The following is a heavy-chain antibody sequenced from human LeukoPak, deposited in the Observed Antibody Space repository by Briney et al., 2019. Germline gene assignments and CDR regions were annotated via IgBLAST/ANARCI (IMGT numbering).Heavy chain of an antibody. CDR2: ISAYNGNT. CDR1: GYTFTSYG. CDR3: ARDHMSRFLPPPTFDY. Sequence: ASVKVSCKASGYTFTSYGISWVRRAPGQGLEWMGWISAYNGNTNYAQKLQGRVTMTTDTSTSTAYMELRSLRSDDTAVYYCARDHMSRFLPPPTFDYWGQGTLVTVSS. D-gene: IGHD3-3*01. J-gene: IGHJ4*02. V-gene: IGHV1-18*01.